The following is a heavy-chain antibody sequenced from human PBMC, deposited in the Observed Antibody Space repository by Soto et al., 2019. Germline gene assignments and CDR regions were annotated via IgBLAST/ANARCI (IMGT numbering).Heavy chain of an antibody. V-gene: IGHV3-11*05. CDR1: GFTFSAYY. D-gene: IGHD3-10*01. CDR3: ARDRGAVTGQYFDY. Sequence: QVQLEESGGGLVQPGGSLRLSCAASGFTFSAYYMSWIRQAPGKGLEYISYISSSGTSANYADSVKGRFTISRDNAKNSLYRQIDNLTAEDSAVYYCARDRGAVTGQYFDYWGQGALVTVSS. J-gene: IGHJ4*02. CDR2: ISSSGTSA.